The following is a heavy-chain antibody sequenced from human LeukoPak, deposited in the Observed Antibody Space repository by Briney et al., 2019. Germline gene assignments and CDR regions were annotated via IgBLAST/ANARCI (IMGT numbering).Heavy chain of an antibody. CDR1: GGTFSSYA. CDR3: ARDRGVTMVRGFAY. CDR2: IIPILGIA. V-gene: IGHV1-69*04. Sequence: GASVEVSCKASGGTFSSYAISWVRQAPGQGLEWMGRIIPILGIANYAQKFQGRVTITADKSTSTAYMELSSLRSEDTAVYYCARDRGVTMVRGFAYWGQGTLVTVSS. D-gene: IGHD3-10*01. J-gene: IGHJ4*02.